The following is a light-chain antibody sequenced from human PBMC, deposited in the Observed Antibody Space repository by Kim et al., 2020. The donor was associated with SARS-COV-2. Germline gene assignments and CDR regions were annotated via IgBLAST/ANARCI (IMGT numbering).Light chain of an antibody. J-gene: IGKJ4*01. CDR1: QSVSSY. CDR3: QQRGNWPLT. Sequence: LSPGERATLSCRASQSVSSYLAWYQQKPGQAPRLLIYDATNRATGIPARFSGSGSGTDFTLTISSLEPEDFAVYYCQQRGNWPLTFGGGTKVDIK. V-gene: IGKV3-11*01. CDR2: DAT.